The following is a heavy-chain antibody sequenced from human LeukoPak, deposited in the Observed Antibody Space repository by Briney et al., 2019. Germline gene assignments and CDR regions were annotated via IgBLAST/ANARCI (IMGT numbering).Heavy chain of an antibody. D-gene: IGHD3-10*01. V-gene: IGHV1-69*13. CDR3: ASMGSGSYYKREDYYYYYGMDV. J-gene: IGHJ6*04. CDR1: GGTFSSYA. Sequence: SVKVSFKASGGTFSSYAISWVRQAPGQGLEWMGGIIPIFGTANYAQKFQGRVTITADESTSTAYMELSSLRSEDTAVYYCASMGSGSYYKREDYYYYYGMDVWGKGTTVTVSS. CDR2: IIPIFGTA.